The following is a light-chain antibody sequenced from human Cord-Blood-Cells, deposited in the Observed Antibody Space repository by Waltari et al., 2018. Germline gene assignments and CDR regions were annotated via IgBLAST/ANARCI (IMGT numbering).Light chain of an antibody. Sequence: EIVMTHAPATLSVSAGELATLSCRASQSVSSNLAWYQQKPGQAPRLLIYGASTRAPGIPARFSGSGSGTEFTLTISSLQSEDFAVYYCQQYNNWPGTFGQGTKVEIK. CDR3: QQYNNWPGT. V-gene: IGKV3-15*01. J-gene: IGKJ1*01. CDR2: GAS. CDR1: QSVSSN.